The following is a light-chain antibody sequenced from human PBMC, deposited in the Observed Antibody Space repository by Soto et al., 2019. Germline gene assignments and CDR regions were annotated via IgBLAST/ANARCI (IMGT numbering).Light chain of an antibody. CDR3: SSYAGSNNYV. J-gene: IGLJ2*01. Sequence: QSALTQPPSASGSPGQSVTISCTGTSSDVGGYNYVSWYQQHPGKAPKLMIYEVSKRPSGVPDRFSGSKSGNTASLTVSGLQDDDEAAYYCSSYAGSNNYVFGGGTKVTVL. V-gene: IGLV2-8*01. CDR2: EVS. CDR1: SSDVGGYNY.